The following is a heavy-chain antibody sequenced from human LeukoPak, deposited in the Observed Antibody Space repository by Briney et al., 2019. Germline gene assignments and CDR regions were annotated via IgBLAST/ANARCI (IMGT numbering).Heavy chain of an antibody. J-gene: IGHJ4*02. CDR2: ISYDGSNK. CDR3: ARQGSSGYYYFDY. Sequence: PGGSLRLSCAASGFTFSSYAMHWVRQAPGKGLEWVAVISYDGSNKYYADSVKGRFTISRDNSKNTLYLQMNSLRAEDTAVYYCARQGSSGYYYFDYWGQGTLVTVSS. CDR1: GFTFSSYA. D-gene: IGHD3-22*01. V-gene: IGHV3-30-3*01.